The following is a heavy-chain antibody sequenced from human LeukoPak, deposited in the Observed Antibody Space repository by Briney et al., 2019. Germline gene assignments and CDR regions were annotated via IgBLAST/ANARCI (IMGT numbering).Heavy chain of an antibody. CDR3: ARGRSSSWSSFDY. V-gene: IGHV4-30-4*01. CDR2: IYNNGRT. D-gene: IGHD6-13*01. J-gene: IGHJ4*02. Sequence: PSQTLSLTCTVAGASISSGDYYWSWIRQPPGKGLDWIGYIYNNGRTYYNPSLKSRVTISVDTSKNLFSLKVSSVTAADAAVYYCARGRSSSWSSFDYWGQGTLVTVSS. CDR1: GASISSGDYY.